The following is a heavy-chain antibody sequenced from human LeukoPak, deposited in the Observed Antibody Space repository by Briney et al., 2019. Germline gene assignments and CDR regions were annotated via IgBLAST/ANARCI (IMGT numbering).Heavy chain of an antibody. J-gene: IGHJ4*02. CDR3: ARDPDATDYGDYEAVVY. CDR1: GGTFSSYA. CDR2: IIPILGIA. V-gene: IGHV1-69*04. D-gene: IGHD4-17*01. Sequence: SVKVSCKASGGTFSSYAISWVRQAPGQGLEWMGRIIPILGIANYAQKFQGRVTITADKSTSTAYMELSSLRSEDTAVYYCARDPDATDYGDYEAVVYWGQGTLVTVSS.